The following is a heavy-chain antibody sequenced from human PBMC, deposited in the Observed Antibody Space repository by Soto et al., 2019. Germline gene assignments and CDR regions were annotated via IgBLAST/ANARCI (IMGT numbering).Heavy chain of an antibody. D-gene: IGHD6-19*01. CDR1: GGTFSNYA. CDR2: IIPLSGTA. J-gene: IGHJ6*02. Sequence: QVQLVQSGAEVKKPGSSVKVSCKASGGTFSNYAISWVRQAPGQGLEWMGGIIPLSGTANYAQKFQGRVTITADESTSTAYMELRSLRSEDTAVYYCASDYSVADTYYCGMDVWGQGTTVTVSS. V-gene: IGHV1-69*01. CDR3: ASDYSVADTYYCGMDV.